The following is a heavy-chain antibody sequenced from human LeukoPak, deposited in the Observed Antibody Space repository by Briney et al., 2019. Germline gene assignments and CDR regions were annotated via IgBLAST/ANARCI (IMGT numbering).Heavy chain of an antibody. CDR2: IYSDGTT. V-gene: IGHV3-53*01. CDR3: ARDYYDYVWGSFRDPYWYFDL. CDR1: GFTVSSNY. D-gene: IGHD3-16*02. Sequence: GGSLRLSCAASGFTVSSNYMSWVRQAPGKGLEWVSDIYSDGTTYYADSVKGRFTISRDNAKNTLYLQMKTLRADDTAVYYCARDYYDYVWGSFRDPYWYFDLWGRGTLVTVSS. J-gene: IGHJ2*01.